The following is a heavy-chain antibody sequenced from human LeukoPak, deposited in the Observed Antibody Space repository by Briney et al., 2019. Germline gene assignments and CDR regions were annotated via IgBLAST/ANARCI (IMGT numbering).Heavy chain of an antibody. CDR3: ARASYYYDYVWGSSPGDY. D-gene: IGHD3-16*01. J-gene: IGHJ4*02. Sequence: GGSLRLSCAASGFTFSTYGMHWVRQAPGKGLELVAFIRSDGSNKYYADSVKGRFTISRDNAKNSLYLQMNSLRAEDTAVYYCARASYYYDYVWGSSPGDYWGQGTLVTVSS. CDR2: IRSDGSNK. CDR1: GFTFSTYG. V-gene: IGHV3-30*02.